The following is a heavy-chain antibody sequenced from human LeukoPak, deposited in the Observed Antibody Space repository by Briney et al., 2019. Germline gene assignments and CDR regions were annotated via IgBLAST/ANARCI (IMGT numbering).Heavy chain of an antibody. CDR1: GYTFTSYY. CDR2: INPSGGST. Sequence: ASVKVSCKASGYTFTSYYMHWVRQAPGQGLEWMGIINPSGGSTNYAQKFQERVTITRDVSTSTAYMELSSLRSEDTAVYYCAAGSTMVRGVLTPIIDYWGQGTLVTVSS. CDR3: AAGSTMVRGVLTPIIDY. D-gene: IGHD3-10*01. J-gene: IGHJ4*02. V-gene: IGHV1-46*01.